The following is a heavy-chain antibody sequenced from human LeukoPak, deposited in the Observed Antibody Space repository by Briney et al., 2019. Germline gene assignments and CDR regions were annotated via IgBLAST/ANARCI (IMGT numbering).Heavy chain of an antibody. J-gene: IGHJ5*02. CDR2: INHSGST. CDR3: ARVITMVRGVIGTNWFDP. V-gene: IGHV4-34*01. D-gene: IGHD3-10*01. Sequence: SETLSLTCAVYGGSLSGYYWSRIRQPPGKGLEWIGEINHSGSTNYNPSLKSRVTISVDTSKNQFSLKLSSVTAADTAVYYCARVITMVRGVIGTNWFDPWGQGTLVTVSS. CDR1: GGSLSGYY.